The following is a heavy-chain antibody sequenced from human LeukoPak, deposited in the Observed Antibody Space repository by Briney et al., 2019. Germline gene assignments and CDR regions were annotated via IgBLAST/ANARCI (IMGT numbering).Heavy chain of an antibody. J-gene: IGHJ3*02. CDR3: ARNYYYDSSGPWTKTRPGAFDI. CDR1: GFTFSDYY. D-gene: IGHD3-22*01. V-gene: IGHV3-11*04. CDR2: ISSSGSTI. Sequence: GGSLRLSCAASGFTFSDYYMSWIRQAPGKGLEWVSYISSSGSTIYYADSVKGRSTISRDNAKNSLYLQMNSLRAEDTAVYYCARNYYYDSSGPWTKTRPGAFDIWGPGTMVTVSS.